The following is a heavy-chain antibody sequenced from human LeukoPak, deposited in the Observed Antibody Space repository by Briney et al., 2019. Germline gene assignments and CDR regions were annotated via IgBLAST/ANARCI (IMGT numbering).Heavy chain of an antibody. CDR3: ARDITVPYFDY. Sequence: SETPSLTCAVYGGSFSGYYWSWIRQPPGKGLEWIGEINHSGSTNYNPSLKSRVTISVDTSKNQFSLKLSSVTAADTAVYYCARDITVPYFDYWGQGTLVTVSS. J-gene: IGHJ4*02. V-gene: IGHV4-34*01. CDR1: GGSFSGYY. D-gene: IGHD4-11*01. CDR2: INHSGST.